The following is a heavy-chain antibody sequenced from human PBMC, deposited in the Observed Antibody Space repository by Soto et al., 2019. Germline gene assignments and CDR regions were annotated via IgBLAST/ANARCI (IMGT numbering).Heavy chain of an antibody. V-gene: IGHV1-3*01. D-gene: IGHD2-21*02. J-gene: IGHJ4*02. Sequence: ASVKDCCRTSGETGTSEAIGWRRQAPGQRLEWMGWINAGNGNTKYSQKFQGRVTITRDTSASTAYMELSSLRSEDTAVYYCARSIVVVTALDYWGQGTLVTVSS. CDR1: GETGTSEA. CDR3: ARSIVVVTALDY. CDR2: INAGNGNT.